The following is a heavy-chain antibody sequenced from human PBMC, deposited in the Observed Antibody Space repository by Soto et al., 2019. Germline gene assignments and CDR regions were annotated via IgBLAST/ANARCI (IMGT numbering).Heavy chain of an antibody. Sequence: ASVKVSCKASGFTFTSSAVQWVRQARGQRLEWIGWIVVGSGNTNYAQKFQERVTITRDMSTSTAYMELSSLRSEDTAVYYCAAKSVAGTYYGMDVWGQGTTVTVPS. D-gene: IGHD6-19*01. CDR2: IVVGSGNT. CDR3: AAKSVAGTYYGMDV. CDR1: GFTFTSSA. J-gene: IGHJ6*02. V-gene: IGHV1-58*01.